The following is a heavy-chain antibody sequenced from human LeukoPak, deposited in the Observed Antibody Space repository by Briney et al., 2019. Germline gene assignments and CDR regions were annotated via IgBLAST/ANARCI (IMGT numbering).Heavy chain of an antibody. CDR1: GYTFTGYY. J-gene: IGHJ4*02. D-gene: IGHD2-2*02. CDR3: ARDRYCSSTSCYNFDY. V-gene: IGHV1-2*06. CDR2: INPNSGGT. Sequence: GASVKVSCKASGYTFTGYYMHWVRQAPGQGLEWMGRINPNSGGTNYAQKFQGRVTMTRDTSISTAYMELSRLRSDDTAVYYCARDRYCSSTSCYNFDYWGQGTLVTVSS.